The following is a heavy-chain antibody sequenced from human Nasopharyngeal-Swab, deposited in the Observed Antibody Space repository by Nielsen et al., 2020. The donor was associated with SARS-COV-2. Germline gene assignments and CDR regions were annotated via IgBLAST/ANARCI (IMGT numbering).Heavy chain of an antibody. CDR1: GFTFDDYS. V-gene: IGHV3-9*01. Sequence: GGSLRLSCAASGFTFDDYSMHWVRQAPGKGLEWVSGISWNSGSIGYADSVKGRFTISRDNAKNSLFLQMNSLRAEDTAVYYCASLAYSTLPWGQGTLVTVSS. CDR3: ASLAYSTLP. J-gene: IGHJ5*02. D-gene: IGHD4-11*01. CDR2: ISWNSGSI.